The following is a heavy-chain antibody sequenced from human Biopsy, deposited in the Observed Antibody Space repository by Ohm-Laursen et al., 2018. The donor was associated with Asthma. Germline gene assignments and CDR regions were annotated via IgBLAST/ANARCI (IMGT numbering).Heavy chain of an antibody. CDR2: ISYDGSNK. Sequence: RLSCAASGFTFSTYAMHWVRQAPGKGLEWVAVISYDGSNKYYADFVKGRFTISRDNSKNTLYLQMNSLRAEDTAVYYCASQSSGPDFWSGYYYFDYWGQGTLVTVSS. J-gene: IGHJ4*02. CDR3: ASQSSGPDFWSGYYYFDY. D-gene: IGHD3-3*01. CDR1: GFTFSTYA. V-gene: IGHV3-30*04.